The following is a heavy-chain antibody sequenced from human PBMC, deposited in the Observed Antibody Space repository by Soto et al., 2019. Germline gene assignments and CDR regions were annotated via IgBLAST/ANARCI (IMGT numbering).Heavy chain of an antibody. CDR1: GGSLTTFY. Sequence: QVQLQESGPGLVKPSETLSLTCSLSGGSLTTFYWSWIRQPPGKGLAWIGHIYHTGSTNYNPSLNSRVTISIDTSRNQVSLKLRSATPADTAVYFCARTNYISGSHPDPHFDYWGQGTRVAVSS. V-gene: IGHV4-59*01. D-gene: IGHD3-10*01. CDR3: ARTNYISGSHPDPHFDY. CDR2: IYHTGST. J-gene: IGHJ4*02.